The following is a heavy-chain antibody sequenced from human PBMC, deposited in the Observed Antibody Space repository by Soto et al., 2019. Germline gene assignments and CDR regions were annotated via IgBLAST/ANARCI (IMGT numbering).Heavy chain of an antibody. Sequence: GESLKISCKGSGYSFTNYWIGWVRQMPGKGLEWMGIIYPGDSDTRYSPSFQGQVSTSDDKTINSAFLQWSSMKASDTAMYYCGRIGEYCSSTSCDRGGSNMDVWGKGATVSVSS. CDR3: GRIGEYCSSTSCDRGGSNMDV. V-gene: IGHV5-51*01. J-gene: IGHJ6*03. D-gene: IGHD2-2*01. CDR1: GYSFTNYW. CDR2: IYPGDSDT.